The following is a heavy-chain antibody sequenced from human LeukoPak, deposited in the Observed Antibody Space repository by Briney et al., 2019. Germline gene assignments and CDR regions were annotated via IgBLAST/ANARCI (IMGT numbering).Heavy chain of an antibody. CDR2: INQDGREK. V-gene: IGHV3-7*01. CDR1: GFTFRSHW. CDR3: TRDEAAATN. D-gene: IGHD6-13*01. Sequence: GGSLRLSCAGSGFTFRSHWMGWVRQALGKGPEWVANINQDGREKHYLDSVKGRFTISRDNAKSSLYLQMNCLRAEDTAVYYCTRDEAAATNWGQGTLVTVSS. J-gene: IGHJ4*02.